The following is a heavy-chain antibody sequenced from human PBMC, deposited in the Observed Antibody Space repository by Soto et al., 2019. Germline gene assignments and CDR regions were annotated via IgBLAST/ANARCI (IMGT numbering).Heavy chain of an antibody. CDR2: IYYSGST. J-gene: IGHJ4*02. V-gene: IGHV4-31*03. CDR3: ARVNPNYYDSSGYSFDY. D-gene: IGHD3-22*01. CDR1: GGYISSGGYY. Sequence: QVQLQESGPGLVKPSQTLSLTCTVSGGYISSGGYYWSWIRQHPGKGLEWIGYIYYSGSTYYNTSHKVRVTISVDTSKNQFSLKLSSVTAADTAVYYCARVNPNYYDSSGYSFDYWGQGTLVTVSS.